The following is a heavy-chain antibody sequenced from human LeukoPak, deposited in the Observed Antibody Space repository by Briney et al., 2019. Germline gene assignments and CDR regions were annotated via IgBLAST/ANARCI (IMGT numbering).Heavy chain of an antibody. CDR3: ARDEGIAAAGTVDY. CDR1: GFTLSTYN. CDR2: ISRSSGTI. V-gene: IGHV3-48*02. D-gene: IGHD6-13*01. Sequence: GGALRLSCAASGFTLSTYNMNWVRQAPGKGLEWVSYISRSSGTIYYADSVKGRFTISRDNAKNSLYLQMNSLRDEDTAVYYCARDEGIAAAGTVDYWGQGTLVTVSS. J-gene: IGHJ4*02.